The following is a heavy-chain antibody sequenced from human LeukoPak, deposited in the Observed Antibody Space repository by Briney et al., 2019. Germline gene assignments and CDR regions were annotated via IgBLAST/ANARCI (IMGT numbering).Heavy chain of an antibody. J-gene: IGHJ4*02. V-gene: IGHV1-8*01. CDR3: ARGRGWPIRDNPSH. D-gene: IGHD1-1*01. CDR2: MNPNSGNT. CDR1: GYTFSSYD. Sequence: GASVKVSCKASGYTFSSYDINWVRQATGQGLEWMGWMNPNSGNTGYAQKFQGRVTMTRNTSISTAYMELSSLRSEDTAVYYCARGRGWPIRDNPSHWGQGTLVTVSS.